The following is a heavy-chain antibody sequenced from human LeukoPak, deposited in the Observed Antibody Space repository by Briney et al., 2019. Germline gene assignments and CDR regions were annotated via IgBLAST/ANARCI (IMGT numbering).Heavy chain of an antibody. Sequence: SETLSLTCTISGVSISSSGYYWSWVRQHPGKGLEWIGYIYYSGSTYYNPSLKSRFTISVDTSKNQFSPKLSSVTAADTAVYYCARASRVVSGGDYYYVMDVWGQGTPVTVS. CDR3: ARASRVVSGGDYYYVMDV. V-gene: IGHV4-31*03. D-gene: IGHD2-15*01. J-gene: IGHJ6*02. CDR2: IYYSGST. CDR1: GVSISSSGYY.